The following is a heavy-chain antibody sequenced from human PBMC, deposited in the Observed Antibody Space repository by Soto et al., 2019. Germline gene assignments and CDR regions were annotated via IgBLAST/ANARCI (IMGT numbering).Heavy chain of an antibody. J-gene: IGHJ6*02. CDR2: ISAYNGKT. V-gene: IGHV1-18*01. D-gene: IGHD2-21*01. CDR3: ARGAFCGGAPGCRDMDV. CDR1: GYTFISHS. Sequence: QIQLVQSGGEVKKPGASVKVSCKSSGYTFISHSITWVRQAPGQGLEWMGRISAYNGKTNYAQKLQGRVTMTTDTSTNTAYMELRNLRSDDTAVYYCARGAFCGGAPGCRDMDVWGQGTTVTVSS.